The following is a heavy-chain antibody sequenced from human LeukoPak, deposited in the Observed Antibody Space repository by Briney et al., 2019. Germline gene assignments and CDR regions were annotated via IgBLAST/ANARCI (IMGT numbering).Heavy chain of an antibody. D-gene: IGHD2-15*01. CDR2: ISSSGSTI. V-gene: IGHV3-48*03. CDR1: GFTFSSYE. J-gene: IGHJ4*02. CDR3: ARTYGSGSLDY. Sequence: PGGSLRLSCAASGFTFSSYEMNWVRQAPGKGLEWGSYISSSGSTIYYADCVKGRFTISRDNAKNSLYLQMNSLRAEDTAVYYCARTYGSGSLDYGGQGTLVTVSS.